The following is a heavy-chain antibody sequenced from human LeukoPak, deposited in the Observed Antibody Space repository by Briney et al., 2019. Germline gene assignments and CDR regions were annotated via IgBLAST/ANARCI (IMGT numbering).Heavy chain of an antibody. Sequence: GESLKISCQVSGYIFTDYWIGWVRQMPGKGLESMGIIYPADSDTAYSPFFQGQVTISADKSLRTVSLQWSSLKASDTAMYYCARQSRDGSKTRGYYFDHWGQGTLVTVSS. CDR1: GYIFTDYW. D-gene: IGHD3-10*01. V-gene: IGHV5-51*01. CDR3: ARQSRDGSKTRGYYFDH. J-gene: IGHJ4*02. CDR2: IYPADSDT.